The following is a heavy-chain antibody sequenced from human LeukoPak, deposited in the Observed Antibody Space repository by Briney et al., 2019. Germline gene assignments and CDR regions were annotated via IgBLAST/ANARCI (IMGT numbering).Heavy chain of an antibody. J-gene: IGHJ4*02. D-gene: IGHD3-22*01. Sequence: DSVKGRFTISRDNAKKSLYLQMNSLRAEDTAVYYCASREGYYYNRGGIALGIWGQGTLVTVSS. V-gene: IGHV3-48*01. CDR3: ASREGYYYNRGGIALGI.